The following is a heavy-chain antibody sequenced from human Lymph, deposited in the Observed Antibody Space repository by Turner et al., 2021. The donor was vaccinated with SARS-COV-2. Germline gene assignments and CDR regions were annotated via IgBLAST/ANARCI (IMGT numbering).Heavy chain of an antibody. CDR3: ARDIPTTADYFDY. CDR1: GFTFSTYS. D-gene: IGHD4-17*01. Sequence: EVLLVESGGGLVKPGGSLRLSCAASGFTFSTYSMNWVRQAPGKGLEWISSISSSSSYIYYADSVKGRFTISRDDAKNSLYLQMNSLRAEDTAVYYCARDIPTTADYFDYWGQGTLVTVSS. J-gene: IGHJ4*02. V-gene: IGHV3-21*01. CDR2: ISSSSSYI.